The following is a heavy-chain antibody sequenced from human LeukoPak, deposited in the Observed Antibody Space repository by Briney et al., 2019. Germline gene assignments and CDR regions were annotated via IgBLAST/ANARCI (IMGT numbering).Heavy chain of an antibody. Sequence: SETLSLTCAVYGGSFSGYYWSWIRQPPGKGLEWIGEINHSGSTNYNPSLKSRVTISVDTSKNQFSLKLSSVTAADTAVYYCASGIVVVVAATQRVYYGMDVWAKGPRSPSP. D-gene: IGHD2-15*01. V-gene: IGHV4-34*01. CDR3: ASGIVVVVAATQRVYYGMDV. J-gene: IGHJ6*02. CDR2: INHSGST. CDR1: GGSFSGYY.